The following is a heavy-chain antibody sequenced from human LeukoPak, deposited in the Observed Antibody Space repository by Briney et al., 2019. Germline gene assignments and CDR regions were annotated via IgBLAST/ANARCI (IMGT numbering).Heavy chain of an antibody. D-gene: IGHD3-3*01. CDR3: ARADFWSGYYHWYFDL. CDR1: GFTFSSYW. V-gene: IGHV3-7*01. J-gene: IGHJ2*01. Sequence: GGSLRLSCAASGFTFSSYWMSWVRQAPGKGLEWVANIKRDGSEKYYVDSVKGRFTISRDNAKNTLYLQMNSLRAEDTAVYYCARADFWSGYYHWYFDLWGRGTLVTVSS. CDR2: IKRDGSEK.